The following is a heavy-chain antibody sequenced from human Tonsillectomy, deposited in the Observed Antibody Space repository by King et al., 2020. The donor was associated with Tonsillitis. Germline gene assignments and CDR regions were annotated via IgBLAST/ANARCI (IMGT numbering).Heavy chain of an antibody. J-gene: IGHJ6*02. CDR2: ISGSGGST. Sequence: VQLVESGGGLVQPGGSLRLSCAASGFTFSSYAMSWVRQAPGKGLEWVSAISGSGGSTYYADSVKGRFTISRDNSKNTLYLQMNSLRAEDTAVYYCAKDSYDFWGGYYYYGMDVWGQGTTVTVSS. CDR1: GFTFSSYA. D-gene: IGHD3-3*01. V-gene: IGHV3-23*04. CDR3: AKDSYDFWGGYYYYGMDV.